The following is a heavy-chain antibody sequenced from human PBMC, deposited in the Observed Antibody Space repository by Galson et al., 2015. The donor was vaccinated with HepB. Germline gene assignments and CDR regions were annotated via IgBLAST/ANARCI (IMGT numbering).Heavy chain of an antibody. CDR2: ISYDGSYE. V-gene: IGHV3-30*04. J-gene: IGHJ3*02. CDR3: ARARSGWADAFDI. CDR1: GFTFSTSA. D-gene: IGHD6-19*01. Sequence: SLRLSCAASGFTFSTSAMHWVRQAPGKGLEWVAFISYDGSYEYYADSVKGRFTISRDNSKNTLYLQMNSLRVGDTAVYYCARARSGWADAFDIWGQGTMVTVSS.